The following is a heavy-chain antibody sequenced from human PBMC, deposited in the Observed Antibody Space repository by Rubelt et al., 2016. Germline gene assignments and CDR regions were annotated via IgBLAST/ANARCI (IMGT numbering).Heavy chain of an antibody. CDR3: ARDLWLLNYYDSSGLDY. CDR1: GYSISSGYY. V-gene: IGHV4-38-2*02. J-gene: IGHJ4*02. D-gene: IGHD3-22*01. Sequence: QVQLQESGPGLVKPSETLSLTCTVSGYSISSGYYWGWIRQPPGKGLEWIGSIYHSGSTYYNPSLKSRVTLSVDTSKNQFFLKLSSVTAADTAVYYCARDLWLLNYYDSSGLDYWGQGTLVTVSS. CDR2: IYHSGST.